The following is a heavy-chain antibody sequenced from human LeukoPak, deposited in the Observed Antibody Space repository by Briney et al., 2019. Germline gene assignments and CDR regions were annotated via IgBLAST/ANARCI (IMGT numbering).Heavy chain of an antibody. CDR3: AKFVNYGSYYYYYYIDV. V-gene: IGHV3-23*01. CDR1: KFTFSRYA. J-gene: IGHJ6*03. CDR2: ISESGDST. D-gene: IGHD3-10*01. Sequence: GGSLRLSCAASKFTFSRYAMSWVRQAPGKGLEWVSSISESGDSTYYADSVKARFTISRDNSKNTLYLQMNSLRAEDTAVYYCAKFVNYGSYYYYYYIDVWGKGTTVTVSS.